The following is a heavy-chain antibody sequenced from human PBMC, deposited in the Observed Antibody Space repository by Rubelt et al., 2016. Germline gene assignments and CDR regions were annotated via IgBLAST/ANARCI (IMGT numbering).Heavy chain of an antibody. D-gene: IGHD6-19*01. CDR2: IYWNDDK. J-gene: IGHJ4*02. V-gene: IGHV2-5*01. CDR3: AHRVWDSTRWYGTHYDY. CDR1: GFSLSTSGVG. Sequence: QITLKESGPTLVKPTQTLTLTCTFSGFSLSTSGVGVGWIRQPPGKALEWLAFIYWNDDKRYNPSLERRLTITKDTSKTQEDLTITNMYPVETATDYCAHRVWDSTRWYGTHYDYWSRGTPVTVSS.